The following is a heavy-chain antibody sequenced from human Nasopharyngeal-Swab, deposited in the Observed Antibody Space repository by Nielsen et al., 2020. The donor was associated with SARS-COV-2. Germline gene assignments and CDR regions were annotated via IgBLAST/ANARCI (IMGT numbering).Heavy chain of an antibody. D-gene: IGHD6-13*01. V-gene: IGHV3-72*01. CDR1: GFTFSAHS. CDR3: ARDLSSIWTSGLGV. J-gene: IGHJ6*02. CDR2: SRNKANSYTT. Sequence: GGSLRLSCAASGFTFSAHSMDWVRQAPGKGLEWVGRSRNKANSYTTEYAASVKGRFTISRDDSKNSLYLQMSSLRTEDTALYYCARDLSSIWTSGLGVWGQGTTVIVSS.